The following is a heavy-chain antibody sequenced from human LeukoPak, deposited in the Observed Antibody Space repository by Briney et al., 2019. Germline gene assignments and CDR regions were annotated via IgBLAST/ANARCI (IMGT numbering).Heavy chain of an antibody. V-gene: IGHV3-23*01. CDR3: TKGQELDDGVFDS. D-gene: IGHD1-1*01. J-gene: IGHJ4*02. CDR2: IRSNGDTA. CDR1: GFTFSRIA. Sequence: GGSLRLSCAASGFTFSRIAMTWVRQAPGKGLEWVSTIRSNGDTAYNADSVRGRFAISRDNSKNALFLQMNSLRVEDTAIYYCTKGQELDDGVFDSWGQGTLVTVSS.